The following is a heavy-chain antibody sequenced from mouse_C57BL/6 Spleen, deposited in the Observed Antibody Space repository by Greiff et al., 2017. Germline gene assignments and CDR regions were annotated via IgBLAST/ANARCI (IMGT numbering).Heavy chain of an antibody. D-gene: IGHD2-5*01. CDR1: GYSITSGYY. Sequence: VQLQQSGPGLVKPSQSLSLTCSVTGYSITSGYYWNWIRQFPGNKLEWMGYISYDGSNNYNPSLKNRISITRDTSKNQFFLKLNSVTTEDTATYYCARDSNPAWFAYWGQGTLVTVSA. J-gene: IGHJ3*01. CDR3: ARDSNPAWFAY. CDR2: ISYDGSN. V-gene: IGHV3-6*01.